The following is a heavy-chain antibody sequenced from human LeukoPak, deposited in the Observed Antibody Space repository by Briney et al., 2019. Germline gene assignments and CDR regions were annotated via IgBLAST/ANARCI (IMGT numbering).Heavy chain of an antibody. J-gene: IGHJ4*02. V-gene: IGHV4-59*12. CDR2: IYYSGST. CDR1: GGSTSSYY. CDR3: ARVRSGY. Sequence: PSETLSLTCTVSGGSTSSYYWSWIRQPPGKGLEWIGYIYYSGSTNYNPSLKSRVTISVDTSKNQFSLKLSSVTAADTAVYYCARVRSGYWGQGTLVTVSS. D-gene: IGHD3-3*01.